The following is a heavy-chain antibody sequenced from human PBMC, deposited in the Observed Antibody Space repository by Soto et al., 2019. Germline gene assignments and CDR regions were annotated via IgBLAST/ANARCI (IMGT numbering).Heavy chain of an antibody. CDR1: GFTVSSNY. CDR3: ARNTESYDYVIGWFDP. V-gene: IGHV3-66*01. D-gene: IGHD3-16*01. CDR2: IYSGGST. J-gene: IGHJ5*02. Sequence: GGSLRLSCAASGFTVSSNYMSWVRQAPGKGLEWVSVIYSGGSTYYADSVKGRFTISRDNSKNTLYLQMNSLRAEDTAVYYCARNTESYDYVIGWFDPWGQGTLVTVSS.